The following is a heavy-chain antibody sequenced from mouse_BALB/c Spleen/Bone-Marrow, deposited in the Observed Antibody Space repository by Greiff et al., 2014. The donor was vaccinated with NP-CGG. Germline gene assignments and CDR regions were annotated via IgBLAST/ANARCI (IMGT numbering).Heavy chain of an antibody. J-gene: IGHJ1*01. D-gene: IGHD2-14*01. CDR1: GFNIKDTY. CDR2: IDPANGNT. Sequence: VQLQQSGAELVKPGASVKLSCTASGFNIKDTYMHWVKQRPEQGLEWIGRIDPANGNTKYDPKFQGKATITADTSSNTAYLQLSSLTSEDTAVYYCASYRYAWYFDVWGAGTTVIASS. CDR3: ASYRYAWYFDV. V-gene: IGHV14-3*02.